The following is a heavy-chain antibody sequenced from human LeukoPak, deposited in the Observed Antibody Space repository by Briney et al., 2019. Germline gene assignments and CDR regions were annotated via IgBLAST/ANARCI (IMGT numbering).Heavy chain of an antibody. D-gene: IGHD4/OR15-4a*01. CDR1: GGTFSSYA. CDR2: IIPIFGTA. Sequence: SVKVSCKASGGTFSSYAISWVRRAPGQGLEWMGGIIPIFGTANYAQKFQGRVTITADESTSTAYMEPSSLRSEDTAVYYCARDSEVLSLPYYMDVWGKGTTVTVSS. V-gene: IGHV1-69*13. CDR3: ARDSEVLSLPYYMDV. J-gene: IGHJ6*03.